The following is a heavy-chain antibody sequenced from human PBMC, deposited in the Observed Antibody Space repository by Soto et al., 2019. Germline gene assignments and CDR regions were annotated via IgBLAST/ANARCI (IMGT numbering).Heavy chain of an antibody. CDR2: IIPIFGTA. CDR1: GGTFSSYA. D-gene: IGHD3-10*01. Sequence: RASVKVSCKASGGTFSSYAISWVRQAPGQGLEWMGGIIPIFGTANYAQKFQGRVTITADKSTSTAYMELSSLRSEDTAVYYCARDSYGSGSYDAFDIWGQGTMVTVSS. J-gene: IGHJ3*02. V-gene: IGHV1-69*06. CDR3: ARDSYGSGSYDAFDI.